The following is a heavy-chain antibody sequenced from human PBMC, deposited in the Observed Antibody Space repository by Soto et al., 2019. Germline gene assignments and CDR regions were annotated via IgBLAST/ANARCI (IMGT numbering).Heavy chain of an antibody. D-gene: IGHD6-13*01. J-gene: IGHJ6*02. CDR3: ARGGHIAAAGTGYYYYGMDV. CDR1: GGSISSGGYS. V-gene: IGHV4-30-2*01. CDR2: IYHSGST. Sequence: QLQLQESGSGLVKPSQTLSLTCAVSGGSISSGGYSWSWIRQPPGKGLEWIGYIYHSGSTYYNPSLKSRVTISVDRSKNQFSLKLSSVTAADTAVYYCARGGHIAAAGTGYYYYGMDVWGQGTTVTVSS.